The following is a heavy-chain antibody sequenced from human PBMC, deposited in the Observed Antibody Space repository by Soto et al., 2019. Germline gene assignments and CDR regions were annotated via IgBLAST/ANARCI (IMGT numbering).Heavy chain of an antibody. CDR3: ARGRIYYYYGMDV. V-gene: IGHV4-30-2*01. J-gene: IGHJ6*02. Sequence: SETLSLTCAVSGGSISSGGYSWSWIRQPPGKGLEWIGYIYHSGSTYYNPSLKSRVTISVDRSKNQFSLKLSSVTAADTAVYYCARGRIYYYYGMDVWGQGTTVTVS. CDR1: GGSISSGGYS. CDR2: IYHSGST.